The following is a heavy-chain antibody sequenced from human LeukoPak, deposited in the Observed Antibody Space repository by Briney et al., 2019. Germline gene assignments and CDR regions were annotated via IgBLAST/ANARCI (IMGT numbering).Heavy chain of an antibody. J-gene: IGHJ4*02. CDR2: INPNSGGT. Sequence: ASVKVSCKASGYTFTGYYMHWVRQAPGQGLEWMGWINPNSGGTNYAQKFQGRVTMTRDTSITTAYMELSRLRSDDTAVYYCARASSSWYGVGFDYWGQGTLVTVSS. V-gene: IGHV1-2*02. CDR3: ARASSSWYGVGFDY. CDR1: GYTFTGYY. D-gene: IGHD6-13*01.